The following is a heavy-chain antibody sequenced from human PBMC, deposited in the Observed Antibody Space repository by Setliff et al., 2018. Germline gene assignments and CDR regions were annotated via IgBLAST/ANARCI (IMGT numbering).Heavy chain of an antibody. CDR1: GGSISSSSYY. Sequence: SETLSLTCTVSGGSISSSSYYWGWIRQPPGKGLEWIGCIYYSGSTNYNPSLKSRVTISVDTSKNQFSLKLSSVTAADTAVYYCARDIGAVAGTGSWFDPWGQGTLVTVSS. CDR3: ARDIGAVAGTGSWFDP. J-gene: IGHJ5*02. CDR2: IYYSGST. V-gene: IGHV4-39*07. D-gene: IGHD6-19*01.